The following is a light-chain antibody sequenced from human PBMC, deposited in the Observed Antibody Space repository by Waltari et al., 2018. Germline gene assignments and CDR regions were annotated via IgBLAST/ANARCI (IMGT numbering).Light chain of an antibody. J-gene: IGKJ1*01. CDR3: QQNYAFPRT. Sequence: VIWVTQSPSLLSASTGDTVSITCRTSQDVKNYFAWYRQKPGKAPELLIYTATFLQTGVPSRFSGSGSGTDFTLTITSLQSEDFATYVCQQNYAFPRTFGQGTKVEVK. V-gene: IGKV1D-8*01. CDR2: TAT. CDR1: QDVKNY.